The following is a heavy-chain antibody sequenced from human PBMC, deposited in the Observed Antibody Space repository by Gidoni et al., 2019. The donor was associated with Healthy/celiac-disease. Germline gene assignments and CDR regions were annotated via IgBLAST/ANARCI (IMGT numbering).Heavy chain of an antibody. CDR1: GGSISSSSYY. CDR3: ARQGRITGKRGWFDP. V-gene: IGHV4-39*01. J-gene: IGHJ5*01. D-gene: IGHD1-20*01. Sequence: QLPPQESGPGLVKPSETLSLPCTVSGGSISSSSYYWGWIRQPPGKGLEWIGNIYYSGSTYYNPSLKSRVTISVDTSKNQFSLKLSSVTAADTAVYYCARQGRITGKRGWFDPWGQGTLVTVSS. CDR2: IYYSGST.